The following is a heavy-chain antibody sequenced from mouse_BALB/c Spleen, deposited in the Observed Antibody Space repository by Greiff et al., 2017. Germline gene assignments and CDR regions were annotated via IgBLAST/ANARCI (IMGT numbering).Heavy chain of an antibody. CDR3: ARYYGSSHWYFDV. D-gene: IGHD1-1*01. V-gene: IGHV5-6*03. CDR2: ISSGGSYT. Sequence: EVMLVESGGGLVQPGGSLKLSCAASGFTFSSYGMSWVRQTPDKRLEWVATISSGGSYTYYPDSVKGRFTISRDNAKNTLYLQMSSLKSEDTAMYYCARYYGSSHWYFDVWGAGTTVTVSS. CDR1: GFTFSSYG. J-gene: IGHJ1*01.